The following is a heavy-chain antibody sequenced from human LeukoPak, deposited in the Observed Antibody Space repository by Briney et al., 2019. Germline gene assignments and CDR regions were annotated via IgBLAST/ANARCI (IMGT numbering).Heavy chain of an antibody. D-gene: IGHD3-16*02. CDR2: INHSGST. J-gene: IGHJ4*02. CDR3: ARRRIRYDYIWGSYRYTPASS. Sequence: SETLSLTCAVYGGSFSGYYWSWIRQPPGKGLEWIGEINHSGSTNYNPSLKSRVTISVDTSKNQFSLKLSSVTAADTAVYYCARRRIRYDYIWGSYRYTPASSWGQGTLVTVSS. V-gene: IGHV4-34*01. CDR1: GGSFSGYY.